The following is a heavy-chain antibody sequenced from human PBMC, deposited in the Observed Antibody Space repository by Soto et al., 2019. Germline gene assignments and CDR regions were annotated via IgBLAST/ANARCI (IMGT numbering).Heavy chain of an antibody. CDR3: AKAAQYYYYGMDV. V-gene: IGHV3-9*01. Sequence: GGSLRLSCAASGFTFDDYAMHWVRQAPGKGLEWVSGISWNSGSIGYGDSVKGRFTISRDNAKNSLYLQMNSLRAEDTALYYCAKAAQYYYYGMDVWGQGTTVTVSS. J-gene: IGHJ6*02. CDR2: ISWNSGSI. CDR1: GFTFDDYA.